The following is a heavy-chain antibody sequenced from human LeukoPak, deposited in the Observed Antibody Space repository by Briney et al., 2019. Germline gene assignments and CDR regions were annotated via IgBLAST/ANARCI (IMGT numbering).Heavy chain of an antibody. Sequence: PGGSLRLSCAASGFTFSSYSMNWVRQAPGKGLEWVSSISSSSSYIYYADSVKGRFTISRDNAKNSLYLQMNSLRAEATAVYYCAREGGLYSNLDFDYWGQGTLVTVSS. D-gene: IGHD4-11*01. CDR3: AREGGLYSNLDFDY. V-gene: IGHV3-21*01. J-gene: IGHJ4*02. CDR2: ISSSSSYI. CDR1: GFTFSSYS.